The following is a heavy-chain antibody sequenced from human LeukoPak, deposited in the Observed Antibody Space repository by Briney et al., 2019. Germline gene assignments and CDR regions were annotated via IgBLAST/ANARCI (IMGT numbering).Heavy chain of an antibody. V-gene: IGHV1-8*03. J-gene: IGHJ4*02. CDR3: ARYPDPYDY. Sequence: ASVKVSCTASGGTFSPYAISWVRQATGQGVEWMGWMKPNSGNTGYAQKFQGRVTITRNISISTAYMELSSLTSEDTGVYYCARYPDPYDYWGQGTLVTVSS. CDR1: GGTFSPYA. CDR2: MKPNSGNT.